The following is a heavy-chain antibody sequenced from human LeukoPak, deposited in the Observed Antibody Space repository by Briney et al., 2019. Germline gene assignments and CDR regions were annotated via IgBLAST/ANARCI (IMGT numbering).Heavy chain of an antibody. D-gene: IGHD2-8*01. CDR1: GFTVSSTY. Sequence: GGSLRLSCAGSGFTVSSTYMSWVRQAPGKGLEWVSVIYSGGSTYYADSVKGRFTISRDNSKNTLYLQMNSLRAEDTAVYYCARMYPQMYYFDYWGQGTLVTVSS. V-gene: IGHV3-53*01. CDR2: IYSGGST. J-gene: IGHJ4*02. CDR3: ARMYPQMYYFDY.